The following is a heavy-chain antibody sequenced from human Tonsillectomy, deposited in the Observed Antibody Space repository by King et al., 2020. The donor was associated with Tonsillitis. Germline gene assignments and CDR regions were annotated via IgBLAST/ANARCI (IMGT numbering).Heavy chain of an antibody. V-gene: IGHV4-39*01. J-gene: IGHJ6*02. CDR3: ARHATGSSHWGYYCYCGMDV. Sequence: QLQESGPGLVKPSETLSLICTVSGDSISTNNFHWDWIRQPPGKGLEWIATVSYSGSTSYNPSLKSRVTISVDTSKNQFSLKVSSVTAADTAVYYCARHATGSSHWGYYCYCGMDVWGRGTTVTVSS. CDR1: GDSISTNNFH. CDR2: VSYSGST. D-gene: IGHD2-15*01.